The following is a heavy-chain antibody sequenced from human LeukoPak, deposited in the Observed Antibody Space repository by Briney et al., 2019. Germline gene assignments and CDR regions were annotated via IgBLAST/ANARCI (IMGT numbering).Heavy chain of an antibody. Sequence: QPGGSLRLSCAASGFTFSSYAMSWVRQAPGKGLEWVSGISGNGTNTYYADSVKGRFTISRDNSKNTLYLQMNSLRADDTAVYYCAKNLYSSGWLLGNWGQGTLVTVSS. CDR2: ISGNGTNT. V-gene: IGHV3-23*01. CDR3: AKNLYSSGWLLGN. D-gene: IGHD6-25*01. CDR1: GFTFSSYA. J-gene: IGHJ4*02.